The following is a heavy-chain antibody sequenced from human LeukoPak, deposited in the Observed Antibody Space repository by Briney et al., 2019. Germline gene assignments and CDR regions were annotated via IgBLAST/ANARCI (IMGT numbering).Heavy chain of an antibody. CDR2: INHSGST. CDR1: GGSFSGYY. CDR3: SSTDYYDSSGSFFDY. J-gene: IGHJ4*02. D-gene: IGHD3-22*01. V-gene: IGHV4-34*03. Sequence: SETLSLTCAVYGGSFSGYYWSWIRQPPGKGLEWIGEINHSGSTNYNPSLKSRVTISVDKSKNQFSLKLSSVTAADTAVYYCSSTDYYDSSGSFFDYWGQGTLVTVSS.